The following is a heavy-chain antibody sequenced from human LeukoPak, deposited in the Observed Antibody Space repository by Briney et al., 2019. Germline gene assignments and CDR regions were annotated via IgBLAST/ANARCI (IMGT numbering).Heavy chain of an antibody. CDR3: TTGPGAISDDDY. CDR1: GYSLSELS. V-gene: IGHV1-24*01. D-gene: IGHD4/OR15-4a*01. CDR2: FAPEHGQT. J-gene: IGHJ4*02. Sequence: ASVKVSCKVSGYSLSELSMHWVRQDPGEGLEWMGGFAPEHGQTVYAQKFQGRVTMTADTSTDTAYMDLSSLTSEDTAMYYCTTGPGAISDDDYWGQGTLVTVSS.